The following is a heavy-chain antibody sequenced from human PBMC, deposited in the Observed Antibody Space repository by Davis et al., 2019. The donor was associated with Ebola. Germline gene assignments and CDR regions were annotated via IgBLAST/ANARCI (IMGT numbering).Heavy chain of an antibody. CDR1: GGSVSSGSYY. CDR2: IYYSGST. D-gene: IGHD6-6*01. V-gene: IGHV4-61*01. CDR3: ARDTAARRFDY. J-gene: IGHJ4*02. Sequence: SETLSLTCTVSGGSVSSGSYYWSWIRQPPGKGLEWIGYIYYSGSTNHNPSLKSRVTISVDTSKNQFSLKLNSVSAADTAVYYCARDTAARRFDYWGQGTLVTVSS.